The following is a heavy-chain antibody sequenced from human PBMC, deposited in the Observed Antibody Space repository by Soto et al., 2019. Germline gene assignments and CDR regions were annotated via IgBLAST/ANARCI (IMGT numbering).Heavy chain of an antibody. Sequence: GGSLRLSCAASGFTFSSYGMHWVRQAPGKGLEWVAVISYDGSNKYYADSVKGRFTISRDNSKNTLYLQMNSLRVEGTALYYCAKESATKIYDSSGYYYWDYWGQGTLVTVS. V-gene: IGHV3-30*18. CDR1: GFTFSSYG. CDR2: ISYDGSNK. J-gene: IGHJ4*02. D-gene: IGHD3-22*01. CDR3: AKESATKIYDSSGYYYWDY.